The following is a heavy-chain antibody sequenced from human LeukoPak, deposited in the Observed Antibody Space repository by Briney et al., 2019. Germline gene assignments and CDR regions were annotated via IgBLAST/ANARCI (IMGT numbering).Heavy chain of an antibody. Sequence: ASVKVSCKASGYTFTGYYMHWVRQAPGQGLEWMGWINPNSGGTNYAQKFQGRVTMTEDTSTDTAYMQLSSLRSEDTAVYSCAPPAPGDLRRGGSFDYWGQGTLVTVSS. V-gene: IGHV1-2*02. D-gene: IGHD3-16*01. CDR2: INPNSGGT. CDR3: APPAPGDLRRGGSFDY. J-gene: IGHJ4*02. CDR1: GYTFTGYY.